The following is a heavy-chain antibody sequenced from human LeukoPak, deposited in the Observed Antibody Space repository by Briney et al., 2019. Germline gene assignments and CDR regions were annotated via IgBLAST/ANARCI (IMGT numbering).Heavy chain of an antibody. V-gene: IGHV3-23*01. CDR2: ISGSGGST. D-gene: IGHD2-21*01. CDR3: AKQPSLVVIAIYFDY. Sequence: GGSLRLSCAASGFTFSSYAMSWVRQAPCRELAWVSIISGSGGSTYYADSVKGRFTISRDNSKNTLYLQMNSLRAEDTAVYYCAKQPSLVVIAIYFDYWGQGTLVTVSS. CDR1: GFTFSSYA. J-gene: IGHJ4*02.